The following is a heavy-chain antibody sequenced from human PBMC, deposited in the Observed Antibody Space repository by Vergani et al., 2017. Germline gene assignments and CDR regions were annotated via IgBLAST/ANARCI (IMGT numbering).Heavy chain of an antibody. CDR1: GGSFSGYY. D-gene: IGHD3-16*02. CDR2: INHRGST. J-gene: IGHJ6*03. V-gene: IGHV4-34*01. CDR3: ARGRFSYRYYYDMDV. Sequence: QVQLQQWGAGLLKPSETLTLTCAVYGGSFSGYYWSWIRQPPEKRLEWIGEINHRGSTNYNPSLKSRESISVDTSKKQFPLKLSAVHAADTAVYYCARGRFSYRYYYDMDVWGKGTTVTVSS.